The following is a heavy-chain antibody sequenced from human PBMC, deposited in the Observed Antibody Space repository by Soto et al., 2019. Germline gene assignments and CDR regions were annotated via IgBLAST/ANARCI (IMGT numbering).Heavy chain of an antibody. Sequence: SETLSLTCTVSGFSISSYYWSWIRQPPGKGLEWIGYIYYSGSTNYNPSLKSRVTISVDTSKNQFSLKLSSVTAADTAVYYCARDLQYCSGGSCYNWFDPWGQGTLVTVSS. D-gene: IGHD2-15*01. V-gene: IGHV4-59*01. J-gene: IGHJ5*02. CDR2: IYYSGST. CDR3: ARDLQYCSGGSCYNWFDP. CDR1: GFSISSYY.